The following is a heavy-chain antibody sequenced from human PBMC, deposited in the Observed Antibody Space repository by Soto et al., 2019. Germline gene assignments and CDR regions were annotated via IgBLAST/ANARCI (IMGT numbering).Heavy chain of an antibody. CDR3: ARPRIDMAVAGHYYHHGMDV. Sequence: PGESLKISCKGSGYSFTSYWIGWVRQMPGKGLEWMGIIYPGDSDTRYSPSFQGQVTISADKSISTAYLQWSSLKASDTAMYYCARPRIDMAVAGHYYHHGMDVWGQGTTVTVSS. CDR2: IYPGDSDT. D-gene: IGHD6-19*01. V-gene: IGHV5-51*01. J-gene: IGHJ6*02. CDR1: GYSFTSYW.